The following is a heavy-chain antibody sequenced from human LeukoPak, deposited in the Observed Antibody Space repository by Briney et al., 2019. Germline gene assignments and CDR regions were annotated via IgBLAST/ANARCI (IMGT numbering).Heavy chain of an antibody. Sequence: GALRLSCAGSGFPFLNYSINWVRQAPGKGVGWVSSLRCSCRYIHYADSVRGRFTISRDDAKNSLYLQMNSLRVEDTAVYYCARDYCSGGNCYSGDYYYFHMDVWGKGTTVTVSS. J-gene: IGHJ6*03. V-gene: IGHV3-21*01. D-gene: IGHD2-15*01. CDR1: GFPFLNYS. CDR2: LRCSCRYI. CDR3: ARDYCSGGNCYSGDYYYFHMDV.